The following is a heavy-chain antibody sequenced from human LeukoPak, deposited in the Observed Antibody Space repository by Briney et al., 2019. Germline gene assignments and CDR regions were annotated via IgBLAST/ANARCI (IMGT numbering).Heavy chain of an antibody. J-gene: IGHJ3*02. Sequence: SETLSLTCSVYGWSFSGYYWSWIRQPPGKGLEWIGEINHSGSTNYNPSLKSRVTISVDTSKNQFSLKLSSVTAVDTAVYYCAGQPVDKAMVPDAFDIWGQGTMVTVSS. V-gene: IGHV4-34*01. CDR2: INHSGST. D-gene: IGHD5-18*01. CDR1: GWSFSGYY. CDR3: AGQPVDKAMVPDAFDI.